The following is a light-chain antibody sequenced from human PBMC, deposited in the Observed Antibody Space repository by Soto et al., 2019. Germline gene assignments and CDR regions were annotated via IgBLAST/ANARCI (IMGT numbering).Light chain of an antibody. J-gene: IGLJ1*01. CDR2: DVS. V-gene: IGLV2-14*01. CDR1: SSDVGGYNY. Sequence: QSLLTQPASVSGSPGQSITISCPGTSSDVGGYNYVSWYQQHPGKAPKLMIYDVSNRPSGVSNRFSGSKSGNTASLTISGLQAEDEADYYCSSYTSSSTRVFGTGTKVTVL. CDR3: SSYTSSSTRV.